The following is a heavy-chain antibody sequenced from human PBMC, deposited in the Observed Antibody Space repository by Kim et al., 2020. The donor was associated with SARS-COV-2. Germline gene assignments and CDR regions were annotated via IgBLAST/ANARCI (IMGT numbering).Heavy chain of an antibody. CDR3: AKGASSLLADASDI. CDR2: ISRSGGDT. CDR1: GFSFSSYA. D-gene: IGHD6-6*01. J-gene: IGHJ3*02. Sequence: GGSLRLSCAASGFSFSSYAMSWVRQAPGKGLEWVSVISRSGGDTYYADSVEGRFTISRDNSKNTLYLQMHSLRADDTAVFYCAKGASSLLADASDIWGQGTMVTVSP. V-gene: IGHV3-23*01.